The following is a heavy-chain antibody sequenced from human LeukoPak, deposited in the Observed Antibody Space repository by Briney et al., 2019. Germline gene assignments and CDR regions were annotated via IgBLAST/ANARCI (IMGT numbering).Heavy chain of an antibody. D-gene: IGHD3-22*01. CDR2: IYYSGNT. CDR3: ARGRGIYYDSSGYYYGGDLVDFDY. CDR1: GGSISTSAYY. J-gene: IGHJ4*02. V-gene: IGHV4-39*01. Sequence: SETLSLTCIVSGGSISTSAYYWGWIRQPPGEGLQWIGSIYYSGNTYYNSSLKSRVTISVDTSTSQFSLRLSSVTAADTAVYYCARGRGIYYDSSGYYYGGDLVDFDYWGQGTLVTVSS.